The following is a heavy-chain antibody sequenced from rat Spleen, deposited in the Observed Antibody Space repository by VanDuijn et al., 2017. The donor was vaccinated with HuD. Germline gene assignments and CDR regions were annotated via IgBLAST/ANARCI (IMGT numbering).Heavy chain of an antibody. V-gene: IGHV5-29*01. Sequence: EVQLAESGGGLVQPGRSLKLSCAASGFTFINYGMAWVRQAPTRGLEWVAAISYDGDNTYYRDSVKGRFTISRDNAKSTLYLQLDSLRSEDTATYYCTTGPRILRLDWFVYWGQGTLVTVSS. CDR3: TTGPRILRLDWFVY. CDR2: ISYDGDNT. D-gene: IGHD1-6*01. J-gene: IGHJ3*01. CDR1: GFTFINYG.